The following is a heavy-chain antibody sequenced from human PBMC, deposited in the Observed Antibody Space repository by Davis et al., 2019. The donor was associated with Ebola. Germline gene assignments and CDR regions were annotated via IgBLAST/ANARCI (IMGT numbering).Heavy chain of an antibody. J-gene: IGHJ4*02. V-gene: IGHV1-69*13. CDR1: GGTFSSYG. CDR3: ARDRYSDGSGYFFEQSH. CDR2: IIPVFGIP. D-gene: IGHD3-22*01. Sequence: SVKVSCKASGGTFSSYGISWVRQAPGQGLDWMGGIIPVFGIPKYAQKFQGRVTITADESTSTAYMELSSLRSEDTAVYYCARDRYSDGSGYFFEQSHWGQETLVTVSS.